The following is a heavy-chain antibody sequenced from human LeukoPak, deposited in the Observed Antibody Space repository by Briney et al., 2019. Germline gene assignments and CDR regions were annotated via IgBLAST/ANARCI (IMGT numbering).Heavy chain of an antibody. CDR2: INPSDGSA. CDR3: ARDLLKTPHHCDY. J-gene: IGHJ4*02. V-gene: IGHV1-46*02. CDR1: GYTFDSYF. Sequence: ASVKVSCKASGYTFDSYFIHWVRQATGQGLEWMGVINPSDGSANYAQKFQGRVAMTRHMSTTTVYMELSSLRSEDTAVFYCARDLLKTPHHCDYWGQGTLVTVSS.